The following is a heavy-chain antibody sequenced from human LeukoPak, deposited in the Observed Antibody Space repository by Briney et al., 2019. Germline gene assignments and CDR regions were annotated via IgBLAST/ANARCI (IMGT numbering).Heavy chain of an antibody. J-gene: IGHJ4*02. V-gene: IGHV3-30*02. CDR3: AKDHYRYGSGSYDY. CDR1: GFTFSSYG. CDR2: IRYDGSNK. D-gene: IGHD3-10*01. Sequence: PGGSLRLSCAASGFTFSSYGMHWVRQAPGKGLEWVAFIRYDGSNKYYADSVKGRFTISRDNSKNTLYLQMNSLRAEDTAVYYCAKDHYRYGSGSYDYWGQGTLVTVSS.